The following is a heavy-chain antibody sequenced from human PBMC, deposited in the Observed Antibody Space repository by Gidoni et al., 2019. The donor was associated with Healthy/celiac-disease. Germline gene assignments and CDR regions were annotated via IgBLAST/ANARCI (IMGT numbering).Heavy chain of an antibody. D-gene: IGHD6-19*01. CDR3: AHTWCGAVAGTLDY. CDR2: IYWDDDK. V-gene: IGHV2-5*02. CDR1: RFSLRTSGVG. Sequence: QITLKESGPTLVKPTQTLTLTCTFSRFSLRTSGVGVGWIRQPPGNALEWLALIYWDDDKRYIPSLKSRLTITKATSQNPVVLTMTNMDPVDTATYYCAHTWCGAVAGTLDYWGQGTLVTVSS. J-gene: IGHJ4*02.